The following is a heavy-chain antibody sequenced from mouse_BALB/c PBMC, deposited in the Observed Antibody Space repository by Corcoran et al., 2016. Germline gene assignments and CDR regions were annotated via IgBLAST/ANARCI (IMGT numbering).Heavy chain of an antibody. Sequence: EVQLQKSGPELVKPGASVKMSCKASGYTFTSYVMHWVKQKPGQGLEWIGYINPYNDGTKYNEKFKGKATLTSDKSSSTAYMELSSLTSEDSSVYYCARLYPGIAMDYWGQGTSVTVSS. CDR2: INPYNDGT. CDR3: ARLYPGIAMDY. CDR1: GYTFTSYV. V-gene: IGHV1S136*01. J-gene: IGHJ4*01.